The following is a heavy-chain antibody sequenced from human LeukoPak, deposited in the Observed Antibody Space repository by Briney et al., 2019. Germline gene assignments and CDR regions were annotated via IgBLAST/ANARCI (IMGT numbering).Heavy chain of an antibody. CDR2: IYYSGST. CDR1: GGSISSSNYY. Sequence: SETLSLTCTVSGGSISSSNYYWGWIRQPPGKGLEWIGSIYYSGSTYYSPSLKSRVTISVDTSKNQFSLKLSSVTAADTAVYYCARYDEDWFDPWGQGTLVTVSS. CDR3: ARYDEDWFDP. D-gene: IGHD3-16*01. V-gene: IGHV4-39*01. J-gene: IGHJ5*02.